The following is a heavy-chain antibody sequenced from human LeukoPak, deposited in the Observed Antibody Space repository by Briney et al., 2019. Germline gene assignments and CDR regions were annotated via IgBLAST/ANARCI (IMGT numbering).Heavy chain of an antibody. J-gene: IGHJ6*03. V-gene: IGHV4-61*02. CDR2: IYTSVSP. CDR1: GVSIASGTHY. D-gene: IGHD6-19*01. CDR3: AREPYRSGWYSYHYYMEV. Sequence: ASETLSLTCTVSGVSIASGTHYWTWIRQSAEKGLEWIACIYTSVSPKYNPSFEGRATLSQDTPKSQFSLKLRAVDASDTVVYYCAREPYRSGWYSYHYYMEVWGKGTAVTVSS.